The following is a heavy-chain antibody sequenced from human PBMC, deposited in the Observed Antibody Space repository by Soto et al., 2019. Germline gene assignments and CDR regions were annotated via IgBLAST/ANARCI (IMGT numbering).Heavy chain of an antibody. J-gene: IGHJ4*02. D-gene: IGHD5-18*01. Sequence: GGSLRLSCAASGFTFSGSAMHWVRQASGKGLERVGRIRSKANSYATAYAASVKGRFTISRDDSKNTAYLQMNSLKTEDTAVYYCTSHRGYSYGTEFELGYWGQGTLVTVSS. CDR1: GFTFSGSA. V-gene: IGHV3-73*01. CDR3: TSHRGYSYGTEFELGY. CDR2: IRSKANSYAT.